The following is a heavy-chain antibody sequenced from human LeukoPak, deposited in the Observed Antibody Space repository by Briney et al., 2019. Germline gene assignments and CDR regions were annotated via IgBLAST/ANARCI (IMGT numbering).Heavy chain of an antibody. CDR2: MNPNSGNT. CDR3: ARVYSSGWYYHYYYYMDV. J-gene: IGHJ6*03. V-gene: IGHV1-8*01. D-gene: IGHD6-19*01. Sequence: ASVKVSCKASGYTFTNYDINWVRQATGQGLEWMGWMNPNSGNTGYAQKFQGRVTMTRNTSISTAYMELSSLRSEDTAVYYCARVYSSGWYYHYYYYMDVWGKGTTVTVSS. CDR1: GYTFTNYD.